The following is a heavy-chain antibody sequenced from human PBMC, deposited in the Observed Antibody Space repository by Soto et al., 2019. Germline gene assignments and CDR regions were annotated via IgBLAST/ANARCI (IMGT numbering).Heavy chain of an antibody. V-gene: IGHV4-34*01. D-gene: IGHD5-12*01. CDR1: GGSFSGYY. Sequence: SETLSLTCAVYGGSFSGYYWSWIRQPPGKGLEWIGEINHSGSTNYNPSLKSRVTISVDTSRNQFSLKLSSVTAADTAVYYCASRLSGYSGYDPYYYYYYMDVWGKGTTVTVSS. CDR2: INHSGST. J-gene: IGHJ6*03. CDR3: ASRLSGYSGYDPYYYYYYMDV.